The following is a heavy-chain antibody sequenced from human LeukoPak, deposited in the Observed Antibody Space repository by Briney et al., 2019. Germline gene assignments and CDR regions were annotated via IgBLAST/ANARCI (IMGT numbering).Heavy chain of an antibody. CDR3: ARVGIAVAGTVGY. J-gene: IGHJ4*02. CDR2: INSDGSST. V-gene: IGHV3-74*01. D-gene: IGHD6-19*01. Sequence: GGSLRLSCAASGFTFSSYWMHWVRQAPGKGLVWVSRINSDGSSTSYADSVKGRFTISRDNAKNSLYLQMNSLRAEDTAVYYCARVGIAVAGTVGYWGQGTLVTVSS. CDR1: GFTFSSYW.